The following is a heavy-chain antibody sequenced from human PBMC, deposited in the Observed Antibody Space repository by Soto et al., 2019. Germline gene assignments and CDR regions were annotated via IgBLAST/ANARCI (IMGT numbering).Heavy chain of an antibody. CDR2: ISAYNGNT. Sequence: GASVKVSCKASGYTFTSYGISWVRQAPGQGVEWMGWISAYNGNTNYAQKLQGRVTMTTDTPTSTAYMELRSLRSDDTAVYYCATSGRITIFGVVIPNAPLIDYWGQGTQVTVS. V-gene: IGHV1-18*01. CDR1: GYTFTSYG. D-gene: IGHD3-3*01. CDR3: ATSGRITIFGVVIPNAPLIDY. J-gene: IGHJ4*02.